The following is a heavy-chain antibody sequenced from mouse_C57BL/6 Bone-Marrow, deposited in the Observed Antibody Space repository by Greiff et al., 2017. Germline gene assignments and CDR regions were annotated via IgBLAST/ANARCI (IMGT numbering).Heavy chain of an antibody. CDR1: GYAFSSSW. J-gene: IGHJ3*01. V-gene: IGHV1-82*01. Sequence: QVQLQQSGPELVKPGASVKISCKASGYAFSSSWMNWVKQRPGKGLEWIGRIYPGDGDTNYNGKFKGKATLTADKSSSTAYMQLSSLTSEGSAVYFWAKRYREFAYWGQGTLVTVSA. CDR2: IYPGDGDT. CDR3: AKRYREFAY. D-gene: IGHD2-12*01.